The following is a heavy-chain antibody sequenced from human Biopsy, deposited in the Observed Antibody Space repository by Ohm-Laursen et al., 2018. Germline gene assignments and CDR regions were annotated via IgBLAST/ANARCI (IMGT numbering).Heavy chain of an antibody. D-gene: IGHD3-10*01. CDR2: MNPNSGNT. CDR3: ARGSFWFGGNYYYGMDV. CDR1: GYTFTSYD. Sequence: ATVKISCKASGYTFTSYDINWVRQATGQGLEWMGWMNPNSGNTDYAQKFQGRVTMTRNTSISTAYMELNSLRSEDTAVYYCARGSFWFGGNYYYGMDVWGQGTTVTVSS. V-gene: IGHV1-8*01. J-gene: IGHJ6*02.